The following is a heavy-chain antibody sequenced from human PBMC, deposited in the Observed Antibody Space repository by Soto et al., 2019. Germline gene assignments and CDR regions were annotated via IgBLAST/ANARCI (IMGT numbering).Heavy chain of an antibody. CDR2: ISSDRSNK. D-gene: IGHD3-10*01. CDR1: ECNIGDYA. V-gene: IGHV3-30*01. J-gene: IGHJ5*02. Sequence: HPSAGSECNIGDYARHRIRKTQSRGLEWVAVISSDRSNKYYADSVKGRFTISRDNSKNTLYLQMNSLRAEDTAVYYCARAAKRWFGSFGLNWFGPRGQGTLVTVSS. CDR3: ARAAKRWFGSFGLNWFGP.